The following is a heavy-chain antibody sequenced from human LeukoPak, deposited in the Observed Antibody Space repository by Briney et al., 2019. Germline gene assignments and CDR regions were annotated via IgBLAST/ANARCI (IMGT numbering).Heavy chain of an antibody. Sequence: SETLSLTCTVSSGSISSSSYYWGWIRQPPGKGLEWIGSIYYSGSTYYNPSLKSRVTISVDTSKNQFSLKLSSVTAADTAVYYCASHQPDYYDSNLYFDYWGQGTLVTVSS. J-gene: IGHJ4*02. CDR3: ASHQPDYYDSNLYFDY. D-gene: IGHD3-22*01. CDR2: IYYSGST. V-gene: IGHV4-39*01. CDR1: SGSISSSSYY.